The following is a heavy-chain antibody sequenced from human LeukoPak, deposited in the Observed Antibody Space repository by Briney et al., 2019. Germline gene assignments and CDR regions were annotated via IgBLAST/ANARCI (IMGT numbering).Heavy chain of an antibody. CDR2: INHSGST. D-gene: IGHD6-6*01. Sequence: SETLSLTCAVYGGSFSGYYWSWIRQPPGKGLEWIGEINHSGSTNYNPSLKSRVTISVDTSKNQFSLKLSSVTAADTAVYYCARGHSSSSSFDYWGQGTLVTVS. CDR1: GGSFSGYY. V-gene: IGHV4-34*01. J-gene: IGHJ4*02. CDR3: ARGHSSSSSFDY.